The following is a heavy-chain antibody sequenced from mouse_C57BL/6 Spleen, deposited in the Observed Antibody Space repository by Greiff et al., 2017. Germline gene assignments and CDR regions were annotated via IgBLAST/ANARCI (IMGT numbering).Heavy chain of an antibody. CDR3: ARDYYGSSYDY. V-gene: IGHV1-61*01. CDR2: IYPSDSET. CDR1: GYTFTSYW. J-gene: IGHJ2*01. D-gene: IGHD1-1*01. Sequence: QVQLQQPGAELVRPGSSVKLSCKASGYTFTSYWMDWVKQRPGQGLEWIGNIYPSDSETHYNQKFKDKATLTVDKSSSTAYMQRSSLTSEDSAVYYCARDYYGSSYDYWGQGTTLTVSS.